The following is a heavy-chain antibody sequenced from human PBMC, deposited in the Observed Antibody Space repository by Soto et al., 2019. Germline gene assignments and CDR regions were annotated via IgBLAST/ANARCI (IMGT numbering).Heavy chain of an antibody. CDR1: GYTLTELS. CDR2: FDPEDGET. V-gene: IGHV1-24*01. D-gene: IGHD2-15*01. J-gene: IGHJ3*02. Sequence: ASVKVSCKVSGYTLTELSMHWVRQAPGKGLEWMGGFDPEDGETIYAQTFQGRVTMTEDTSTDTAYMELSSLRSEDRAVYYCATDPRYCSGGSCHRQRFALDIWGQGTMVTVSS. CDR3: ATDPRYCSGGSCHRQRFALDI.